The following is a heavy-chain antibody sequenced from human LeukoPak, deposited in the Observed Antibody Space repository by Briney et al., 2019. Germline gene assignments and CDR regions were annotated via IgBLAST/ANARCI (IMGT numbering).Heavy chain of an antibody. Sequence: SQTLSLTCGISGDSVSSNTGAWNWIRQSPSRGLEWLGKTYYRSKLNNDYAVSVKDRITINPDTSKDQFSLQVNSVAPEDTAVYYCAREVFKYGRFYFDYWGQGTLVTVSS. CDR2: TYYRSKLNN. CDR1: GDSVSSNTGA. D-gene: IGHD1-14*01. J-gene: IGHJ4*02. CDR3: AREVFKYGRFYFDY. V-gene: IGHV6-1*01.